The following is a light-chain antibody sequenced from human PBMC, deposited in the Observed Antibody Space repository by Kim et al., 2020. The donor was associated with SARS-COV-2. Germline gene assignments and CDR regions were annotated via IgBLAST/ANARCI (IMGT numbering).Light chain of an antibody. CDR1: QTMKRNY. V-gene: IGKV3-20*01. CDR2: GIS. CDR3: QQYGTSRGA. Sequence: LAPGERATLSCRASQTMKRNYLAWYQHKPGQSPRLLIYGISIKATDIPDRFSGSGSGTDFTLTISRLQPEDFAVYYCQQYGTSRGAFGQGTKLEI. J-gene: IGKJ2*01.